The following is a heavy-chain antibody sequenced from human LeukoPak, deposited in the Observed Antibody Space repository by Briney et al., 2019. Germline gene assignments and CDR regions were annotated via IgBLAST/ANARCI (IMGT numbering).Heavy chain of an antibody. J-gene: IGHJ4*02. CDR1: GGSFSGYY. V-gene: IGHV4-34*01. CDR3: ARGGGYYYDSSGLDY. D-gene: IGHD3-22*01. CDR2: TNHSGST. Sequence: SETLSLTCAVYGGSFSGYYWSWIRQPPGKGLEWIGETNHSGSTNYNPSLKSRVTISVDTSKNQFSLKLSSVTAADTAVYYCARGGGYYYDSSGLDYWGQGTLVTASS.